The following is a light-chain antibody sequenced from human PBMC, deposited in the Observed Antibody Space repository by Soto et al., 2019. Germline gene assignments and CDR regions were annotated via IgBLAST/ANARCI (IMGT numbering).Light chain of an antibody. CDR3: AAWDDSLSGFV. V-gene: IGLV1-44*01. CDR2: SNN. Sequence: QSVLTQPPSASGTPGQRVTISCSGSSSNIGSNSVNWYQQLPGTAPKLLIYSNNQRPSGVPDRFSGSKSGTSASLAISGLQYEDEADYYCAAWDDSLSGFVFGNGAKVTV. J-gene: IGLJ1*01. CDR1: SSNIGSNS.